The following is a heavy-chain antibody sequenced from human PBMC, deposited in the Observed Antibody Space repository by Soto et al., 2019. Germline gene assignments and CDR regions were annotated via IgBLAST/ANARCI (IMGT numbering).Heavy chain of an antibody. CDR3: ARNYYDSSDRDYLDY. CDR2: INPITGGT. Sequence: ASVKVSCKASGYTFTIYYIHWVRQAPGQGLEWMGWINPITGGTNYAPKFQGRVTMTRDTSITTAYMELSRLRSDDTAVYYCARNYYDSSDRDYLDYWGQGTPVTVSS. V-gene: IGHV1-2*02. D-gene: IGHD3-22*01. J-gene: IGHJ4*02. CDR1: GYTFTIYY.